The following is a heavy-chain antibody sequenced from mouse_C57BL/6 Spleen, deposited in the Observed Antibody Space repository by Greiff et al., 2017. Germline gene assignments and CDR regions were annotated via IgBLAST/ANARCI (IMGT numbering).Heavy chain of an antibody. D-gene: IGHD1-1*01. CDR2: IYPGDGDT. J-gene: IGHJ4*01. CDR1: GYAFSSYW. V-gene: IGHV1-80*01. Sequence: VQGVESGAELVKPGASVKISCKASGYAFSSYWMNWVKQRPGKGLEWIGQIYPGDGDTNYNGKFKGKATLTADKSSSTAYMQLSSLTSEDSAVYFCARGGYYGSSPMDYWGQGTSVTVSS. CDR3: ARGGYYGSSPMDY.